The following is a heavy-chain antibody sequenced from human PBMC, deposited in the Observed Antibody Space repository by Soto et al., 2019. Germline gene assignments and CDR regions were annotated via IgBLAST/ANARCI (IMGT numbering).Heavy chain of an antibody. J-gene: IGHJ6*02. V-gene: IGHV1-3*01. D-gene: IGHD2-2*01. CDR2: IHAGNGNT. CDR3: ARAACSSTSCYNYYAYGMDV. CDR1: GYTFTTYS. Sequence: QVQLVQSGPEMKKPGASVKLSCKASGYTFTTYSMHWVRQAPGQRLEWMGWIHAGNGNTEHSQKFQGRVTITRDTSASTAYLELWSLRSEDTAVYYCARAACSSTSCYNYYAYGMDVWCQGTAVTVS.